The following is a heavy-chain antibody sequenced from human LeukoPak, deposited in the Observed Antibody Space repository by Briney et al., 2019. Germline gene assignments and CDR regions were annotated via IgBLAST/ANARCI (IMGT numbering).Heavy chain of an antibody. CDR2: IYTSGST. CDR1: GGSISSGSYY. CDR3: ARGGGYPYISY. D-gene: IGHD5-12*01. Sequence: SQALSPTCTVSGGSISSGSYYWSWIRQPAGKGLEWIGRIYTSGSTNYNPSLKSRVTISVDTSKNQFSLKLSSVTAADTAVYYYARGGGYPYISYWGQGTLVTVSS. J-gene: IGHJ4*02. V-gene: IGHV4-61*02.